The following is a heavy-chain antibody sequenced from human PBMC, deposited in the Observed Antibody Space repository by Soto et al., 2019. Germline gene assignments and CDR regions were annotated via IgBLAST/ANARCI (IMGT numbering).Heavy chain of an antibody. J-gene: IGHJ4*02. CDR1: GFTFSTYA. Sequence: QVQLVESGGGVVQSGRSLRLSCAASGFTFSTYAMQWVRQAPGKGLEWVAVIWYDGSNKYYGDSVKGRFTISRDNSKNTLYLQMNSLRLEDTAIYYCARDYSRSSGRMVDYWGRGTLVTVSS. V-gene: IGHV3-33*01. CDR3: ARDYSRSSGRMVDY. D-gene: IGHD6-6*01. CDR2: IWYDGSNK.